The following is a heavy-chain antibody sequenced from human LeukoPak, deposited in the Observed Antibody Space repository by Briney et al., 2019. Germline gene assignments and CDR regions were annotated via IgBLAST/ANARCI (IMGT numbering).Heavy chain of an antibody. J-gene: IGHJ4*02. D-gene: IGHD2-15*01. CDR3: GKGKEAYCSGNRCYPFDY. CDR1: GFTFSSYG. Sequence: PGGSLRLSCAASGFTFSSYGMHWVRQAPGKGLEWVAVISYDGSNKYYADSVKGRFTISRDNSKNTLYLQMNSLRAEDTAVYYCGKGKEAYCSGNRCYPFDYWGQGTLVTVPS. V-gene: IGHV3-30*18. CDR2: ISYDGSNK.